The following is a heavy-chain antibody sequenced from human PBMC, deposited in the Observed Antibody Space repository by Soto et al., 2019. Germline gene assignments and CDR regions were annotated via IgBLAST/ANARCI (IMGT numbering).Heavy chain of an antibody. Sequence: EVQLLESGGGLVQPGGSLRLSCAASGFTSTNYAMTWVRQAPGKGLGWVSIITGSGGSTYYADSVKGRFTISRDNSQKTLYLQMHSLRAEDTAVYFCAKVGIAVAAYWGAFDVWGQGTMVTVSS. V-gene: IGHV3-23*01. J-gene: IGHJ3*01. CDR3: AKVGIAVAAYWGAFDV. CDR1: GFTSTNYA. D-gene: IGHD6-19*01. CDR2: ITGSGGST.